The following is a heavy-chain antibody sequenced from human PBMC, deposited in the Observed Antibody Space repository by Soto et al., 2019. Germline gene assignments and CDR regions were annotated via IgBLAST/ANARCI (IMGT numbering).Heavy chain of an antibody. CDR3: ATLGHYDFWSGFRKGNWFDP. Sequence: QVQLQQWGAGLLKPSETVSLTCAVYGGSFIGYYGTWIRHPPGKGLEWIGEINHSGSTNYNPSLKSRVTISADTSKNQFSLRLSSVTAADTAVYYCATLGHYDFWSGFRKGNWFDPWGQGTLVTVSS. V-gene: IGHV4-34*01. CDR2: INHSGST. CDR1: GGSFIGYY. D-gene: IGHD3-3*01. J-gene: IGHJ5*02.